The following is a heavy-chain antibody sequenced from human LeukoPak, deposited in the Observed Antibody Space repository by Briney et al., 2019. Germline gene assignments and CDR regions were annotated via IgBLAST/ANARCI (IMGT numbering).Heavy chain of an antibody. V-gene: IGHV4-39*01. D-gene: IGHD3-22*01. J-gene: IGHJ4*02. CDR3: ARQSASDYYDSSDSFDY. CDR2: IYYSGST. Sequence: SETLSLTCTVSGGSISSSNYYWGWIRQPPGKGLEWIGRIYYSGSTYYNPSLKSRVTISVDTSKNQFSLKLSSVTAADTAVYYCARQSASDYYDSSDSFDYWGQGTLVTVSS. CDR1: GGSISSSNYY.